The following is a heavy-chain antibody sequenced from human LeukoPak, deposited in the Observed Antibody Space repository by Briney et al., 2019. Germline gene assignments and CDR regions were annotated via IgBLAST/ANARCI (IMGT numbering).Heavy chain of an antibody. J-gene: IGHJ4*02. CDR2: ISSSSSYT. Sequence: GGSLRLSCAASGFTFSDYYMSWIRQAPGKGLEWVSYISSSSSYTNYADSVKGRFTISRDNAKNSLYLQVNSLRAEDTAVYYCARALTGYSAIDYWGQGTLVTVSS. CDR1: GFTFSDYY. V-gene: IGHV3-11*05. CDR3: ARALTGYSAIDY. D-gene: IGHD3-9*01.